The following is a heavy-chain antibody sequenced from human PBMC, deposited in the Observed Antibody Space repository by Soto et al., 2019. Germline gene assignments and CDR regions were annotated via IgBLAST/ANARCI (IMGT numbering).Heavy chain of an antibody. CDR1: GGSISSYY. D-gene: IGHD2-8*02. Sequence: QSQTLSLTCTVSGGSISSYYWSWIRQPPGKGLEWIGYIYYSGSTNYNPSLKSRVTISVDTSKNQFSLKLSSVTAADTAVYYCARQGESWYYFDYWGQGTLVTVSS. V-gene: IGHV4-59*08. J-gene: IGHJ4*02. CDR3: ARQGESWYYFDY. CDR2: IYYSGST.